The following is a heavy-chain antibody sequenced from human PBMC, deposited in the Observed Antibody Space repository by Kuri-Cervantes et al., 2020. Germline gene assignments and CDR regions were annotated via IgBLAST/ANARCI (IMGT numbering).Heavy chain of an antibody. J-gene: IGHJ4*02. D-gene: IGHD3-10*01. CDR3: AKDVGGGSGSYYYFDY. V-gene: IGHV3-74*01. CDR1: SSYW. Sequence: GESLKISCAAFSSYWMHWVRQAPGKGLVWVSRINSDGSSTSYADSVKGRFTISRDNAKNSLYLQMNSLRAEDTALYYCAKDVGGGSGSYYYFDYWGQGTLVTVSS. CDR2: INSDGSST.